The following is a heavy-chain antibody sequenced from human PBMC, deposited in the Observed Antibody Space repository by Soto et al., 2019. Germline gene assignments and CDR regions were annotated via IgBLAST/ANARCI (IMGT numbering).Heavy chain of an antibody. V-gene: IGHV4-39*01. CDR3: TRRRFGVRGAYPTLGSMDV. D-gene: IGHD3-10*01. CDR2: IYSSGST. CDR1: GGSIGGSNYF. J-gene: IGHJ6*02. Sequence: PSETLSLTCTVSGGSIGGSNYFWGWIRQSPGTGLEWLGTIYSSGSTYYNPSLKSRITMSLDTSKNQFSLNLGSVTAADTAVYYCTRRRFGVRGAYPTLGSMDVWGQGTTVTVSS.